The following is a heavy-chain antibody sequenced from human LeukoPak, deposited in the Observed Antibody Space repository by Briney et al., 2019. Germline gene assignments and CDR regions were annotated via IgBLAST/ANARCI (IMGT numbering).Heavy chain of an antibody. D-gene: IGHD3-10*01. J-gene: IGHJ4*02. CDR1: GFTFSTYN. Sequence: GGSLRLSCEASGFTFSTYNMNWVRQAPGKRLEWVSSITSSSSYAFYADSVKGRFTISRDNAKSSLYLQMNSLRAEDTAVYYCARAHSRGITMVRGAIFDYWGQGTLVTVSS. CDR3: ARAHSRGITMVRGAIFDY. CDR2: ITSSSSYA. V-gene: IGHV3-21*04.